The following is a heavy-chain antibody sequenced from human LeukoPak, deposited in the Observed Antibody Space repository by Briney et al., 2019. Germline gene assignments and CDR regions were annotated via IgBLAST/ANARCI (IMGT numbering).Heavy chain of an antibody. J-gene: IGHJ4*02. CDR1: GFTFSSYA. V-gene: IGHV3-74*01. CDR2: INSDGSST. CDR3: ARGAIFGVVIGPDY. Sequence: PGGSLRLSCAASGFTFSSYAMSWVRQAPGKGLVWVSRINSDGSSTSYADSVKGRFTISRDNAKNTLCLQMNSLRAEDTAVYYCARGAIFGVVIGPDYWGQGTLVTVSS. D-gene: IGHD3-3*01.